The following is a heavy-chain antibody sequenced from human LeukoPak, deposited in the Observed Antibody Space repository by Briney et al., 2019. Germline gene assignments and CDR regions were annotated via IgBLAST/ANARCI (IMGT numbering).Heavy chain of an antibody. Sequence: PGGSLRLSCAASGFTFSNYAMSWVRQAPGKGLEWVSAISSSGGSTYYADSVKGRFTISRDNSKNTLYLQMNSQRAEDTAVYYCAKGRVGATGYFDYWGQGTLVTVSS. CDR3: AKGRVGATGYFDY. V-gene: IGHV3-23*01. J-gene: IGHJ4*02. D-gene: IGHD1-26*01. CDR1: GFTFSNYA. CDR2: ISSSGGST.